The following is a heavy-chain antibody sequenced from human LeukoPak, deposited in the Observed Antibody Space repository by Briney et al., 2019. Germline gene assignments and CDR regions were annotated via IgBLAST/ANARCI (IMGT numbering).Heavy chain of an antibody. D-gene: IGHD1-26*01. V-gene: IGHV3-30*19. CDR1: GFTFSSYG. Sequence: TGRSLRLSCAASGFTFSSYGMHWVRQAPGKGLEWVAVIWYDGSNKYYADSVKGRFTISRDNSKNTLYLQMNSLRAEDTAVYYCARDGDPYSGSLNWFDPWGQGTLVTVSS. J-gene: IGHJ5*02. CDR2: IWYDGSNK. CDR3: ARDGDPYSGSLNWFDP.